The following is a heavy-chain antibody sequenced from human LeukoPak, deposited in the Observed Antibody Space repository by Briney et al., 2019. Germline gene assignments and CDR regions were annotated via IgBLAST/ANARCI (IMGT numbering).Heavy chain of an antibody. D-gene: IGHD2-15*01. V-gene: IGHV4-59*01. CDR2: IHYSGST. CDR1: GGSISSYY. CDR3: ARGSPSTPDS. Sequence: PSGTLSLTCTVSGGSISSYYWNWIRQPPGKGLEWIGYIHYSGSTYYHPSLKNRVTISLDTSKTKFSLRLSSVTAADTAVYFCARGSPSTPDSWGQGTLVTVSS. J-gene: IGHJ4*02.